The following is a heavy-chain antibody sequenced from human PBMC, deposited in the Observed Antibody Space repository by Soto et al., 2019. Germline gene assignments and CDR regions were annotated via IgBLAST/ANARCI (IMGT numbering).Heavy chain of an antibody. V-gene: IGHV1-3*01. CDR3: ARASLDYYDSSGYPQPFDY. Sequence: GASVKVSGKASGYTFTSYAMHLVRQAPGQRLEWMGWINAGNGNTKYSQKFQGRVTITRDTSASTAYMELSSLRSEDTAVYYCARASLDYYDSSGYPQPFDYWGQGTLVTVSS. CDR2: INAGNGNT. CDR1: GYTFTSYA. J-gene: IGHJ4*02. D-gene: IGHD3-22*01.